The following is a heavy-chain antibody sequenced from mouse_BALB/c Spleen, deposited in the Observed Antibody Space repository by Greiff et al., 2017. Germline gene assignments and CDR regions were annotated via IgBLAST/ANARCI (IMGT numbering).Heavy chain of an antibody. CDR3: ARERSDWYFDV. CDR1: GFTFSSYA. V-gene: IGHV5-9-4*01. Sequence: EVKVVESGGGLVKPGGSLKLSCAASGFTFSSYAMSWVRQSPEKRLEWVAEISSGGSYTYYPDTVTGRFTISRDNAKNTLYLEMSSLRSEDTAMYYCARERSDWYFDVWGAGTTVTVSS. J-gene: IGHJ1*01. CDR2: ISSGGSYT.